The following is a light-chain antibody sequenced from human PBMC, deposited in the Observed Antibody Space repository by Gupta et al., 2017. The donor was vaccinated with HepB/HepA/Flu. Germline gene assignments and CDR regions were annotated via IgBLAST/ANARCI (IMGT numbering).Light chain of an antibody. CDR1: SSDVGGYNS. Sequence: QSALTPPASGSGSPGQPTTISGTGTSSDVGGYNSVSWYQQYPGKAPKLLIYDVTARPSGISTRFSASKSGNTASLTISGLQTEDEADYFCSSFTRSTSTLVLFGGGTKVTVL. V-gene: IGLV2-14*03. CDR2: DVT. CDR3: SSFTRSTSTLVL. J-gene: IGLJ3*02.